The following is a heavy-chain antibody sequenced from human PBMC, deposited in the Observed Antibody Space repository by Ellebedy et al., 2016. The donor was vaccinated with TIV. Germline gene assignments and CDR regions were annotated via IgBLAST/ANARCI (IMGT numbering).Heavy chain of an antibody. CDR1: GFTFNSYA. J-gene: IGHJ4*02. Sequence: GESLKISCAASGFTFNSYAMSWVRQAPGKGLEWVSTISNTGSRTYYADSVEGRFTISRDNSKNTLYLQMNSLRAEDTAVYYCAKDQEVRGLRYFDYWGQGTLVTVSS. V-gene: IGHV3-23*01. CDR3: AKDQEVRGLRYFDY. CDR2: ISNTGSRT. D-gene: IGHD3-10*01.